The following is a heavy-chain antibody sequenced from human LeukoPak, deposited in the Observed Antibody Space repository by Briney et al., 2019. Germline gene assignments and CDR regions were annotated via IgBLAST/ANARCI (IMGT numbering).Heavy chain of an antibody. CDR1: GYSFTSYW. D-gene: IGHD3-10*01. Sequence: GESLKISCTGSGYSFTSYWIGWVRRMPGKGLEWIGMISPGDSDTRYSPSFQGQVTISADKSISTAYLQWSSLKASDTAMYYCARQSRDGSKTRGYYFDSWGQGTLVTVSS. CDR2: ISPGDSDT. V-gene: IGHV5-51*01. J-gene: IGHJ4*02. CDR3: ARQSRDGSKTRGYYFDS.